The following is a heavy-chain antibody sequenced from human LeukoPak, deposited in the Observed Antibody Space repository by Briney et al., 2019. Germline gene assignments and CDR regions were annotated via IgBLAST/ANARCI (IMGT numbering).Heavy chain of an antibody. CDR3: ARENVERRGDNWFDP. J-gene: IGHJ5*02. CDR1: GFTFSSYG. CDR2: ISGSGSDGST. V-gene: IGHV3-23*01. Sequence: GGSLRLSCAASGFTFSSYGMSWVRQAPGKGLEWVSGISGSGSDGSTYYADSVKGRFTISRDNAKNSLYLQMNSLRAEDTAVYYCARENVERRGDNWFDPWGQGTLVTVSS. D-gene: IGHD2-21*01.